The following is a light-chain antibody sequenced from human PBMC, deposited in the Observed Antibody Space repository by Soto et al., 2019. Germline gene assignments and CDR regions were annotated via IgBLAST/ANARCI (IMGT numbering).Light chain of an antibody. CDR1: SSNIGTNY. Sequence: QLVLTQPPSASGTPGQRVTISCSGSSSNIGTNYVYWYQQLPGTAPKLLIYSNNQRPSGVPDRFSGSKSGTSASLAISGLRSEDEADYYCSSYTSSNTLVVFGGGTKLTVL. CDR3: SSYTSSNTLVV. V-gene: IGLV1-47*02. J-gene: IGLJ2*01. CDR2: SNN.